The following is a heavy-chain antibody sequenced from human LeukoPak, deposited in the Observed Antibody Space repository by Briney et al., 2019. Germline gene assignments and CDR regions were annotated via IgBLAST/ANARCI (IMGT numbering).Heavy chain of an antibody. CDR3: ARVREYGWFDP. V-gene: IGHV3-7*05. Sequence: GGSLRLSCAASGFTFSSYSMNWVRQAPGKGPEWVANIKEDGSQIFYVDSVKGRFTISRDNAKNSLYLQMNSLRAEDTAVYYCARVREYGWFDPWGQGTLATVSS. CDR2: IKEDGSQI. J-gene: IGHJ5*02. D-gene: IGHD2/OR15-2a*01. CDR1: GFTFSSYS.